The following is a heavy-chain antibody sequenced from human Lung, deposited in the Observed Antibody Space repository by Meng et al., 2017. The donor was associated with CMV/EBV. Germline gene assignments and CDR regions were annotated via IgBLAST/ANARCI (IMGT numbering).Heavy chain of an antibody. CDR3: ARGIKEWSYFYYHAMDV. CDR2: VSYDGSHK. CDR1: GFTFSSSA. J-gene: IGHJ6*02. D-gene: IGHD3-3*01. Sequence: SCAASGFTFSSSAMHWVRQAPGKGLEWVAVVSYDGSHKYYADSVKGRFTISRDNSKNSLYLQMNSLRPEDTAVYYCARGIKEWSYFYYHAMDVWXQGSMVTVSS. V-gene: IGHV3-30*04.